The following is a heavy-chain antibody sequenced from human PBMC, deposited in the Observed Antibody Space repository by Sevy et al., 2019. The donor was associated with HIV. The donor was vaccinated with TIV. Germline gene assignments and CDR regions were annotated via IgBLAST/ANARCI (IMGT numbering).Heavy chain of an antibody. CDR3: ARDIGGLGSF. CDR1: GFTFSSYW. Sequence: GGSLRLSCAASGFTFSSYWMHWVRQAPGKGLVWVSRSNEDGSTTNYADSVKGRFTISRHNAKNTLYLQMHSLRAEDTAVYDCARDIGGLGSFWGQGTTVTVSS. D-gene: IGHD3-16*01. V-gene: IGHV3-74*01. J-gene: IGHJ6*02. CDR2: SNEDGSTT.